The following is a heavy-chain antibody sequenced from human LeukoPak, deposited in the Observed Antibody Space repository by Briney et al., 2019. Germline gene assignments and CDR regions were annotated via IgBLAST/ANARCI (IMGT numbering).Heavy chain of an antibody. D-gene: IGHD1-26*01. CDR1: GYTFTGYY. Sequence: ASVKVSCKASGYTFTGYYMHWVRQAPGQGLEWMGWINPNSGGTNYAQKFQGRVTMTRDTSISTAYMELSRLRSNDTAVYYCARDLSRRIVGATKGWFDPWGQGTLVTVSS. CDR3: ARDLSRRIVGATKGWFDP. J-gene: IGHJ5*02. CDR2: INPNSGGT. V-gene: IGHV1-2*02.